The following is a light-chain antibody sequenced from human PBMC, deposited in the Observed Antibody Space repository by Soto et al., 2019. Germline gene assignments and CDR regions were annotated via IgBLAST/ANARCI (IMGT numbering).Light chain of an antibody. CDR1: TSNIGSNT. V-gene: IGLV1-44*01. CDR3: AAWDDSLNGLI. Sequence: QSVLTQPPSASGAPGQRGTISSSGSTSNIGSNTVNWYQQLPGTAPKLLIYNSDQRPSGVPDRFSGSKSGTSASLVISGLQSEDEADYYCAAWDDSLNGLIFGGGTKLTVL. CDR2: NSD. J-gene: IGLJ2*01.